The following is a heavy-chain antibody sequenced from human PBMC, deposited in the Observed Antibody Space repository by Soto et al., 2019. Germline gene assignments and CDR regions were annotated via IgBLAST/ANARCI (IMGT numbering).Heavy chain of an antibody. V-gene: IGHV1-69*13. CDR2: IMPVFGKA. J-gene: IGHJ4*02. CDR3: ARQFDYDTSGYYYAY. CDR1: GGTFSKNT. Sequence: ASVKVSCKASGGTFSKNTISWVRQAPGQGLEWMGGIMPVFGKANYAQKFQGRVTITADEYTRTAYMELSRLKSEDTAVYYCARQFDYDTSGYYYAYWGQGTLVTVSS. D-gene: IGHD3-22*01.